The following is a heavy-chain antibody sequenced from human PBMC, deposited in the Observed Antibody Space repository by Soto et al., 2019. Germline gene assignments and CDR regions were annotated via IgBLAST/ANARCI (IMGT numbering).Heavy chain of an antibody. D-gene: IGHD2-15*01. J-gene: IGHJ2*01. CDR3: ARATPYWYFDL. CDR1: GYTFADYY. CDR2: INPNSGGT. Sequence: QVQLVQSGPEVKKPGASVKVSCKASGYTFADYYMHWVRQAPGQGLEWMGWINPNSGGTYYAQKFQGRVTMTRDTSFSTAYMDLRRLRSDDSAVSYCARATPYWYFDLWGRGTLVTVSS. V-gene: IGHV1-2*02.